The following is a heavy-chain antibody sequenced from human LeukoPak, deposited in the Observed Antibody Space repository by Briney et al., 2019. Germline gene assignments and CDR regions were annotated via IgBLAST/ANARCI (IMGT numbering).Heavy chain of an antibody. V-gene: IGHV4-59*02. CDR1: GGSVSSYY. CDR3: ARARYANAWYAFDI. CDR2: LSHSGSS. J-gene: IGHJ3*02. Sequence: SETLSLTCTVSGGSVSSYYWSWIRRPPGRGLEWIAYLSHSGSSDSSPSLTSRVTTLVDTSKNQFSLKLTSVTAADTAVYYCARARYANAWYAFDIWGHGTMVTVSS. D-gene: IGHD2-2*01.